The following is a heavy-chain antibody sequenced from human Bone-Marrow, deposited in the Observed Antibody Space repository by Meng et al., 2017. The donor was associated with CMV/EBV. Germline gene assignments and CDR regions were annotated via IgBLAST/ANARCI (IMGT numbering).Heavy chain of an antibody. Sequence: GESLKISCAASGFRFEAFSMNWVRQAPGKGLEWVASISSRSDYIYYAESVRGRFTVSRDNPKNSMYLQLNSLRAEDTAVYYCASLSTYYDFWSGPADYWGQGTLVTGSS. J-gene: IGHJ4*02. D-gene: IGHD3-3*01. CDR2: ISSRSDYI. V-gene: IGHV3-21*06. CDR1: GFRFEAFS. CDR3: ASLSTYYDFWSGPADY.